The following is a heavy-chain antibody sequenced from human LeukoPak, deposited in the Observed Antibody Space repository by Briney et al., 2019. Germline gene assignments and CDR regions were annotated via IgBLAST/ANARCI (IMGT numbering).Heavy chain of an antibody. Sequence: SETLSLTCTVSGGSIKNYYWGWIRQPAGKGLEWLGRIYTSGSTNYIPSLKSRVTMSLDTSKNQFSLRLSSVTAAVPAIYYCARGPAPTERGGMDVWGQGTTVTVSS. V-gene: IGHV4-4*07. CDR3: ARGPAPTERGGMDV. CDR1: GGSIKNYY. D-gene: IGHD4-17*01. J-gene: IGHJ6*02. CDR2: IYTSGST.